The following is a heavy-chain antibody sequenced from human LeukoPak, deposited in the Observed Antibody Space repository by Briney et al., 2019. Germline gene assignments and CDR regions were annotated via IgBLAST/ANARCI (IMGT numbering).Heavy chain of an antibody. J-gene: IGHJ4*02. CDR1: GCSISSSSYF. D-gene: IGHD2/OR15-2a*01. Sequence: SETLSLTCTVSGCSISSSSYFWGWIRQPPGKGLEWIGTIYYSGSTYYNPSLKSRVTFSLDTSNNQFSLKLSSVTAADTAVYFCARHNPFRPFPDYWGQGTLVTVSS. V-gene: IGHV4-39*01. CDR2: IYYSGST. CDR3: ARHNPFRPFPDY.